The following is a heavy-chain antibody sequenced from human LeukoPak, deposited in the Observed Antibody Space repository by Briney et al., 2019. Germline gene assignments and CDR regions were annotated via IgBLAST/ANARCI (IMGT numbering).Heavy chain of an antibody. J-gene: IGHJ1*01. CDR3: ARGLRYCSGGSCYPQYFQH. V-gene: IGHV4-34*01. Sequence: SETLSLICAVYGGSFSGYYWSWIRQPPGKGLEWIGEINHSGSTNYYPSLKSRVTISVDASKNQFSLKLSSVTAADTAVYYCARGLRYCSGGSCYPQYFQHWGQGTLVTVSS. D-gene: IGHD2-15*01. CDR1: GGSFSGYY. CDR2: INHSGST.